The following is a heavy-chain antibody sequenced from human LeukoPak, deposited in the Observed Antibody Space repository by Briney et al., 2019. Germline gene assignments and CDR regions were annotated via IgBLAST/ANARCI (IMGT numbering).Heavy chain of an antibody. J-gene: IGHJ4*02. CDR3: GRDHIVGATERGSS. D-gene: IGHD1-26*01. Sequence: PLQTLSLTCTVSGGSISSGSYYWSWIRQPAGKGLEWIGRIYTSGSTNYNPSLKSRVTISVDTSQNQFSLKLSSVTAADTAVYYCGRDHIVGATERGSSWGQGTLVTVSS. V-gene: IGHV4-61*02. CDR2: IYTSGST. CDR1: GGSISSGSYY.